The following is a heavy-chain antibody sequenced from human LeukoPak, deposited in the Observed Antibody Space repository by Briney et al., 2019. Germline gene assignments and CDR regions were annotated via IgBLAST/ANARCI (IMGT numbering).Heavy chain of an antibody. CDR1: GGTFSSYA. Sequence: ASVKVSCKASGGTFSSYAISWVRQAPGQGLEWMGRIIPILGIANYAQKFQGRVTITADKSTSTAYMELRSLRSDNTAVYYCARGPYSGSSYDYWGQGTLVTVSS. CDR3: ARGPYSGSSYDY. V-gene: IGHV1-69*04. D-gene: IGHD1-26*01. CDR2: IIPILGIA. J-gene: IGHJ4*02.